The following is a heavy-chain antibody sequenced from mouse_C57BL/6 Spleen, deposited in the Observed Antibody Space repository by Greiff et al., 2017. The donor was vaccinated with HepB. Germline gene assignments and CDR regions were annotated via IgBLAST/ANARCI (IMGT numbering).Heavy chain of an antibody. Sequence: VQLQESDAELVKPGASVKISCKVSGYTFTDHTIHWMKQRPEQGLEWIGYIYPRDGSTKYNEKFKGKATLTADKSSSTAYMQLNSLTSEDSAVYFCARSRGYDYDGAWFAYWGQGTLVTVSA. J-gene: IGHJ3*01. D-gene: IGHD2-4*01. V-gene: IGHV1-78*01. CDR1: GYTFTDHT. CDR3: ARSRGYDYDGAWFAY. CDR2: IYPRDGST.